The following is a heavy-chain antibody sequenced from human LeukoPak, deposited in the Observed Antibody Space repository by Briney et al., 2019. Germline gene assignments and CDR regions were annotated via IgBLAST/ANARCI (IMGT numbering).Heavy chain of an antibody. D-gene: IGHD5-24*01. CDR3: ARDTLVEMATSGVFDY. V-gene: IGHV4-59*12. CDR1: GGSISSYY. CDR2: IYYSGST. Sequence: TPSETLSLTCTVSGGSISSYYWSWIRQPPGKGLEWIGYIYYSGSTNYNPSLKSRVTISVDKSKNQFSLKLSSVTAADTAVYYCARDTLVEMATSGVFDYWGQGTLVTVSS. J-gene: IGHJ4*02.